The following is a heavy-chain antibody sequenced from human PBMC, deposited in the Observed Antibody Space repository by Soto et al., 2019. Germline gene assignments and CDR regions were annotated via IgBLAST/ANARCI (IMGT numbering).Heavy chain of an antibody. Sequence: QVQLQESGPGLVKPSETLSLTCTVSGGSFSTYYWSWIRQPPGKGLEWIGYIYYSGSTNYNPSLTSRVTISVDPSKNQFSLNLNSVTAADTAVYYCASNYGDYVQMSNWGQGTLVTVSS. CDR2: IYYSGST. CDR3: ASNYGDYVQMSN. J-gene: IGHJ4*02. V-gene: IGHV4-59*01. D-gene: IGHD4-17*01. CDR1: GGSFSTYY.